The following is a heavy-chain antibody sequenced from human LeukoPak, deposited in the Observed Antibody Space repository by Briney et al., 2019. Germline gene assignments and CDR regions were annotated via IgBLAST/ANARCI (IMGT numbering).Heavy chain of an antibody. CDR1: GYTFTSYG. J-gene: IGHJ4*02. CDR2: ISAYNGNT. D-gene: IGHD5-18*01. Sequence: ASVKVSCKASGYTFTSYGISWVRQAPGQGLEWMGWISAYNGNTNYAQKLQGRVTMTTDTSTSTAYIELRSLRSDDTAVYYCARDSEGYSYGNGFDYWGQGTLVTVSS. V-gene: IGHV1-18*01. CDR3: ARDSEGYSYGNGFDY.